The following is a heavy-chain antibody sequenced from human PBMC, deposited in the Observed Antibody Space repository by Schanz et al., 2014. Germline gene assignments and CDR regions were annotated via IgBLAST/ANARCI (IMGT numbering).Heavy chain of an antibody. V-gene: IGHV1-69*09. Sequence: VQLVQSGAEVKRPGASVKVSCKASGYTFSSYGITWVRQAPGQGLEWMGRIIPILGIANYAQKFQGRVTITADKSTSTASMELSSLRSEDTAVYYCARGPSQGYSYGHNIGAYYYGMDVWGQGTTVTVSS. J-gene: IGHJ6*02. CDR1: GYTFSSYG. CDR3: ARGPSQGYSYGHNIGAYYYGMDV. D-gene: IGHD5-18*01. CDR2: IIPILGIA.